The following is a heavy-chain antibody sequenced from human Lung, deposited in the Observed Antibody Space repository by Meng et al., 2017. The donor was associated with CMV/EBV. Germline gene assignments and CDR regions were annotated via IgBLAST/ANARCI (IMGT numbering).Heavy chain of an antibody. CDR1: GYTFTGYY. J-gene: IGHJ5*02. D-gene: IGHD2-2*01. CDR2: INPNSGGT. CDR3: AREGGSTADWFDP. Sequence: KASGYTFTGYYMHCVRQAPGQGLEWMGWINPNSGGTNYAQKFQGRVTMTRDTSISTAYMELSRLRSDDTAVYYCAREGGSTADWFDPWGQGTLVTVSS. V-gene: IGHV1-2*02.